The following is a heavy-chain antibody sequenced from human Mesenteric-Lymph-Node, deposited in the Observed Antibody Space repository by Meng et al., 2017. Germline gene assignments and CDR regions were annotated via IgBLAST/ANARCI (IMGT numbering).Heavy chain of an antibody. V-gene: IGHV3-30*18. CDR3: VKDGDRNNWAFDS. D-gene: IGHD1/OR15-1a*01. Sequence: GGSLRLSCAASGFIVRNYYMHWVRQAPGKGLEWVATVSSDGRKEFYSESVKGRFTISRDNSKSTLYLQMNSLRIEDTAEYFCVKDGDRNNWAFDSWGQGKLVTVSS. CDR2: VSSDGRKE. J-gene: IGHJ4*02. CDR1: GFIVRNYY.